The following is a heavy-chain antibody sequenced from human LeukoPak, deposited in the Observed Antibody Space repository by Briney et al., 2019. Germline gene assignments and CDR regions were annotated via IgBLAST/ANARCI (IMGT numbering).Heavy chain of an antibody. CDR3: ARGTGDFDY. Sequence: PGGFLRLSCAGSGFTLSDYYMSWIRPASGEGLGWVSYISSSGSTIYYADSVKGRFTISRDNAKNSLYLQMNSLRAEDTAVYYCARGTGDFDYWGQGTLVTVSS. D-gene: IGHD1-14*01. CDR1: GFTLSDYY. V-gene: IGHV3-11*04. J-gene: IGHJ4*02. CDR2: ISSSGSTI.